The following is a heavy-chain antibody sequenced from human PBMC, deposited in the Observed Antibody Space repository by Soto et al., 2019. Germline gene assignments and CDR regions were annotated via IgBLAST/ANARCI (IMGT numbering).Heavy chain of an antibody. Sequence: QVQLQQWGAGLLKPSETLSLTCAVYGGSFSGYYWCWIRQPPGKGLEWIGEINHSGITNYNPSLKSRVTISVDTSKNKFSLKLSSVTAADTAVYYCARAEVIAAAAGYFQRWGQGTLVTVSS. J-gene: IGHJ1*01. CDR1: GGSFSGYY. CDR3: ARAEVIAAAAGYFQR. CDR2: INHSGIT. D-gene: IGHD6-13*01. V-gene: IGHV4-34*01.